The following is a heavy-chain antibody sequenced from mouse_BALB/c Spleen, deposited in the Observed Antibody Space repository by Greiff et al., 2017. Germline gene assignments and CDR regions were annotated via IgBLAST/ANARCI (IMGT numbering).Heavy chain of an antibody. CDR2: IYPGDGDT. CDR1: GYTFTSYW. V-gene: IGHV1-87*01. D-gene: IGHD2-4*01. Sequence: LVESGAELARPGASVKMSCKASGYTFTSYWMQWVKQRPGQGLEWIGAIYPGDGDTRYTQKFKGKATLTADKSSSTAYMQLSSLTSEDSAVYFCARYTMIARFAYWGQGTLVTVSA. CDR3: ARYTMIARFAY. J-gene: IGHJ3*01.